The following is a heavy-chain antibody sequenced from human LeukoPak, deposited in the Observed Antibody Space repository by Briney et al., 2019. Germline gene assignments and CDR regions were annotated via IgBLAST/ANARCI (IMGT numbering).Heavy chain of an antibody. CDR1: GFTFRNFG. J-gene: IGHJ4*02. Sequence: GGSLRLSCAASGFTFRNFGMHWVRQAPGKGLEWVTVTWYDGSKRYYADSVKGRFTISRDSSNNIVYLQMDGLRVDDSAVYYCGREGSSRTIDYWGQGTLVTASS. CDR2: TWYDGSKR. CDR3: GREGSSRTIDY. D-gene: IGHD1/OR15-1a*01. V-gene: IGHV3-33*01.